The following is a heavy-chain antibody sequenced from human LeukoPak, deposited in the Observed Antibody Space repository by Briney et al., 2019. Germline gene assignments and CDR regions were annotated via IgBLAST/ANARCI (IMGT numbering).Heavy chain of an antibody. CDR2: IYYSGST. V-gene: IGHV4-59*08. J-gene: IGHJ4*02. Sequence: HSETLSLTCTVAGGSITSDCWSWIRQPPGKGLEWIGYIYYSGSTNQNPSLKSRVTISVDTSKNQFSLKLSSVTAADTAVYYCARHPYSYGDWFDYWGQGTLVTVSS. D-gene: IGHD5-18*01. CDR1: GGSITSDC. CDR3: ARHPYSYGDWFDY.